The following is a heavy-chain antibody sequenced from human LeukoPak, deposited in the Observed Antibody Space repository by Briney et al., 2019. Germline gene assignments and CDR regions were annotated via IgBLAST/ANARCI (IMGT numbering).Heavy chain of an antibody. CDR2: IYYSGST. J-gene: IGHJ4*02. V-gene: IGHV4-59*01. CDR1: GGSISSYY. CDR3: ARAKRVDTATVRSFDY. Sequence: SETLSLTCTVSGGSISSYYWSWIRQPPGKGLEWLGYIYYSGSTNYNPSLKSRVTISVDTSKNQFSLKLSSVTAADTAVYYCARAKRVDTATVRSFDYWGQGTLVTVSS. D-gene: IGHD5-18*01.